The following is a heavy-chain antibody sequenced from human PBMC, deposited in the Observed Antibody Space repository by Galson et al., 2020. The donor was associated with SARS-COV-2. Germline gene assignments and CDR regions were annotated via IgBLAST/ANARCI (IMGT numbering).Heavy chain of an antibody. J-gene: IGHJ3*02. CDR3: ARLHYGEYAPEAFDI. V-gene: IGHV4-30-2*01. CDR1: GTSISSGSYS. CDR2: ISHSGGT. Sequence: SETLSLTCAVSGTSISSGSYSWNWIRQPPGKGLEWIGYISHSGGTYYNPSLKSRVTISGDRSKNQFSLRLSSVTAADTAVYYCARLHYGEYAPEAFDIWGPGQGSLWLQ. D-gene: IGHD4-17*01.